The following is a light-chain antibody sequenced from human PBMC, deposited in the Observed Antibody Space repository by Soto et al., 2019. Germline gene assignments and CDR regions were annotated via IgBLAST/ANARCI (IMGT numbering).Light chain of an antibody. Sequence: QSALTQPASVSGSPGQSITISCTGTSSDVGAYNYVSWYQQHPGKAPKLMIYEVSNRPSGVSNRFSGSKSANTASLTISGLQAGDEADYYCSSYTSRSTGLFGGGTKLT. V-gene: IGLV2-14*03. CDR3: SSYTSRSTGL. CDR1: SSDVGAYNY. J-gene: IGLJ3*02. CDR2: EVS.